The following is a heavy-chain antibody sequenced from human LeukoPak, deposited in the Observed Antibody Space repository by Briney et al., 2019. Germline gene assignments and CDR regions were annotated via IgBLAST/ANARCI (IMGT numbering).Heavy chain of an antibody. CDR3: ARGYYARDY. D-gene: IGHD2-2*01. CDR1: GGSFSGYY. CDR2: INHSGST. J-gene: IGHJ4*02. V-gene: IGHV4-34*01. Sequence: PSETLSLTCAVYGGSFSGYYWSWIRQPPGKGLEWIGEINHSGSTNYNPSLKSRVTISVDTSKNQFSLKLSFVTAADTAVYYCARGYYARDYWGQGTLVTVSS.